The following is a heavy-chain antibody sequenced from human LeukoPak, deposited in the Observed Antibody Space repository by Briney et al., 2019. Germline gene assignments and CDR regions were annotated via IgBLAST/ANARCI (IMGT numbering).Heavy chain of an antibody. Sequence: SETLSLTCTVSGGSISSYYWSWIRQPAGKGLEWIGRIYTSGSTNYNPSLKSRVTMSVDTSKNHFSLRLTSVTAADTAVYYCAREGLGETYFEYWGRGILVTVS. CDR1: GGSISSYY. CDR2: IYTSGST. CDR3: AREGLGETYFEY. J-gene: IGHJ4*02. D-gene: IGHD3-10*01. V-gene: IGHV4-4*07.